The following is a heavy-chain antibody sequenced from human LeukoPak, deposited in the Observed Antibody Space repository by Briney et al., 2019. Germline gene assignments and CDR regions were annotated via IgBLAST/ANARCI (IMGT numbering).Heavy chain of an antibody. J-gene: IGHJ4*02. D-gene: IGHD3-22*01. Sequence: TGGSLRLSCAVSGITLSNYGMSWVRQAPGEGLEWVAGISDSGGRTNYADSVKGRLTISRDNPKNTLYLQMNSLRAEDTAVYFCAKRGVVIRVILVGFHKEAYYFDSWGQGALVTVSS. CDR1: GITLSNYG. CDR2: ISDSGGRT. V-gene: IGHV3-23*01. CDR3: AKRGVVIRVILVGFHKEAYYFDS.